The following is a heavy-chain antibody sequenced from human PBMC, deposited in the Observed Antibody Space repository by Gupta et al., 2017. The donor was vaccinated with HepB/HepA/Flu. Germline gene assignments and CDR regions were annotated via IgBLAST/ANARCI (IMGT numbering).Heavy chain of an antibody. D-gene: IGHD4-17*01. CDR2: IDWDDDK. Sequence: QVTLRESGPALVKPTQTLTLTCTFSGFSLSTSGMCVSWIRQPPGKALEWLARIDWDDDKYYSTSLKTRLTICKDTSKNQVVLTMTNMDPVETATYYCARIRGPVNSCDYWGQGTLVTVSS. CDR3: ARIRGPVNSCDY. CDR1: GFSLSTSGMC. J-gene: IGHJ4*02. V-gene: IGHV2-70*15.